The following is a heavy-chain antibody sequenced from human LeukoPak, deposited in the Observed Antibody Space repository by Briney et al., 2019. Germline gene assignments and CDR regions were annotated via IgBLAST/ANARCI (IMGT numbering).Heavy chain of an antibody. Sequence: SEALSLTCTVSGGSISSGGYYWSWIRQHPGRGLEWIGYIYYSGSTYYNPSLKSRVTISVDTSKNQFSLKLSSVTAADTAVYYCARGVSSSSFELDYWGQGTLVTVSS. CDR1: GGSISSGGYY. CDR3: ARGVSSSSFELDY. V-gene: IGHV4-31*03. D-gene: IGHD6-6*01. CDR2: IYYSGST. J-gene: IGHJ4*02.